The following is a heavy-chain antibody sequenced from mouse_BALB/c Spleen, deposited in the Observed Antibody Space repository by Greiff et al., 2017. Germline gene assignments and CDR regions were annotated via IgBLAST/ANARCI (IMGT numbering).Heavy chain of an antibody. CDR2: IRSKSNNYAT. Sequence: EVKLVESGGGLVQPKGSLKLSCAASGFTFNTYAMNWVRQAPGKGLEWVARIRSKSNNYATYYADSVKDRFTISRDDSQSMLYLQMNNLKTEDTAMYYCVRLSWFHWYFDVWGAGTTVTVSS. V-gene: IGHV10-1*02. J-gene: IGHJ1*01. CDR1: GFTFNTYA. CDR3: VRLSWFHWYFDV. D-gene: IGHD2-2*01.